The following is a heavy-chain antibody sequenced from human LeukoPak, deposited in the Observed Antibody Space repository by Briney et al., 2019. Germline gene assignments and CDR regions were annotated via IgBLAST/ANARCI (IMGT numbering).Heavy chain of an antibody. V-gene: IGHV3-23*01. D-gene: IGHD3-22*01. J-gene: IGHJ5*02. CDR3: AKGGSGYFLDL. Sequence: GGSLRLSCAASGFIFNNYGLIWVRQAPGKGLEWVSAISNDGGGTTYADFMKGRFTISRDNSRNTLFLQMNSLRGDDTALYYCAKGGSGYFLDLWGQGTLVTVSS. CDR1: GFIFNNYG. CDR2: ISNDGGGT.